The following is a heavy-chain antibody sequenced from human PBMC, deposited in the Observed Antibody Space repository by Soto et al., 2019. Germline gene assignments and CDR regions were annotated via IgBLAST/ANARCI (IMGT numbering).Heavy chain of an antibody. CDR1: GGSISSSSYY. J-gene: IGHJ3*02. D-gene: IGHD2-15*01. CDR3: ARTRPARDIVVVVAAEEDAFDI. Sequence: WETLSLTCTVSGGSISSSSYYWGWIRQPPGKGLEWIGSIYYSGSTYYNPSLKSRVTISVDTSKNQFSLKLSSVTAADTAVYYCARTRPARDIVVVVAAEEDAFDIWGQGTMVTVSS. CDR2: IYYSGST. V-gene: IGHV4-39*01.